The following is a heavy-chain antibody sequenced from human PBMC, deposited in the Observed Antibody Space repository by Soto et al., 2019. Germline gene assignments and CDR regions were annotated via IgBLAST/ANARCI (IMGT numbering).Heavy chain of an antibody. D-gene: IGHD3-10*01. CDR2: ISGGGDTT. CDR1: GFTFNNYA. J-gene: IGHJ4*02. CDR3: AKGRGGSGSLTPRVDF. V-gene: IGHV3-23*01. Sequence: EVQLLESGGGLVQPGGSLRLSCAASGFTFNNYAMNWVHQAPGKGLEWVSAISGGGDTTSYADSVKGRFTVSRDGSKNTLYLQMSSLRAEDTALYYCAKGRGGSGSLTPRVDFWGQGTLVTVSS.